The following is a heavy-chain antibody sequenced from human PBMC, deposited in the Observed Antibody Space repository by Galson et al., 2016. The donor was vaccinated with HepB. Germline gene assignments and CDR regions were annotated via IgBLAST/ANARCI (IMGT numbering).Heavy chain of an antibody. CDR2: VYGGGRT. J-gene: IGHJ4*02. CDR1: GFIVDDHY. CDR3: ARIPDQ. V-gene: IGHV3-53*01. Sequence: SLRLSCAVSGFIVDDHYLSWVRQAPGKGLEWVSVVYGGGRTFYPDSVKGRFTISRDNSKNMVFLQMDSLRGEDTAVYYCARIPDQWGQGILVTVSS. D-gene: IGHD1-14*01.